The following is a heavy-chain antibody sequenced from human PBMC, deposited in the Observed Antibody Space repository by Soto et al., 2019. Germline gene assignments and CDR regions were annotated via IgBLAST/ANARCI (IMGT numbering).Heavy chain of an antibody. CDR3: ARVLLGYVQEVFDV. CDR2: IYHVGTI. J-gene: IGHJ3*01. Sequence: QVRLVESGQGLVKPAETLSLSCTVSDGFISNSYWTWVRQPPGKGLEWIAHIYHVGTINYNPSLKCLVSVSVDTAKTQVFLNVTSVTAAYTATYSWARVLLGYVQEVFDVWGSGTTVTFSS. V-gene: IGHV4-59*01. D-gene: IGHD3-10*02. CDR1: DGFISNSY.